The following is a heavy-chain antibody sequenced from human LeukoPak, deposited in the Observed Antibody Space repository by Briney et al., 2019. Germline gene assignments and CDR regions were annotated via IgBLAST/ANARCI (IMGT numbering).Heavy chain of an antibody. CDR3: VYYYGSGSVEY. V-gene: IGHV4-38-2*01. D-gene: IGHD3-10*01. CDR1: GYSISSGYY. J-gene: IGHJ4*02. Sequence: SETLSLTCAVSGYSISSGYYWGWIRQPPGKGLEWIGSIYHSGSTNYNPSLKSRVTISVDTSKNQFSLKLSSVTAADTAVYYCVYYYGSGSVEYWGQGTLAAVSS. CDR2: IYHSGST.